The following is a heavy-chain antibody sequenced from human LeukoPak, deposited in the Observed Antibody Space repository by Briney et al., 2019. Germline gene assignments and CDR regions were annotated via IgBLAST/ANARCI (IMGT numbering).Heavy chain of an antibody. CDR1: GFTFSSYA. J-gene: IGHJ4*02. CDR2: ISDSGDYT. D-gene: IGHD2-8*01. Sequence: GGSLRLSCAGSGFTFSSYAMSWVRQAPGQGLEWVSVISDSGDYTSYADSVRGRFTISRDNSRNTLYLQMISLRPEDTAVYYCAKDTSIGKYCSNGVCSPFDYWGQGTLVTVSS. CDR3: AKDTSIGKYCSNGVCSPFDY. V-gene: IGHV3-23*01.